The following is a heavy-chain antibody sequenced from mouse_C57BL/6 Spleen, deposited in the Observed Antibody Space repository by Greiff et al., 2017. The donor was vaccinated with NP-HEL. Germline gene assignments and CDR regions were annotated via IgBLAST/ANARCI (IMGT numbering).Heavy chain of an antibody. CDR2: LLPGSGST. Sequence: QVQLQQSGAELMKPGASVKLSCKAPGYTFTGYWIEWVQQSPGPGLELIGELLPGSGSTYYNEKFKGKATFTAATSSNTAYMHLSSLTTEDSAIYYCARGDLRWCDYWGQGTTLTVSS. CDR1: GYTFTGYW. J-gene: IGHJ2*01. D-gene: IGHD1-1*02. CDR3: ARGDLRWCDY. V-gene: IGHV1-9*01.